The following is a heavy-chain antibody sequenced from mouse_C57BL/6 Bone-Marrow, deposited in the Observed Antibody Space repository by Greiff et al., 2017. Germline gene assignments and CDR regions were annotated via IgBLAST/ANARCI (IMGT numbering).Heavy chain of an antibody. CDR1: GYTFTSYW. J-gene: IGHJ3*01. CDR2: IYPGSGST. V-gene: IGHV1-55*01. CDR3: ARRREQIYYPFAY. Sequence: QVQLQQPGAELVKPGASVTMSCKASGYTFTSYWITWVKQRPGQGLEWIGDIYPGSGSTNYNEKFKSKATLTVDTSSSTAYMQLSSLTSEDSAVYYCARRREQIYYPFAYWGQGTLVTVSA. D-gene: IGHD2-1*01.